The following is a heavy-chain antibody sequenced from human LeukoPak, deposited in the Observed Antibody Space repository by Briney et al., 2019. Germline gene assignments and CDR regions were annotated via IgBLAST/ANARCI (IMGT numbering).Heavy chain of an antibody. J-gene: IGHJ6*02. CDR2: ISSSSSYI. Sequence: PGGSLRLSCAASGFTFSSYSMNWVRQAPGKGLEWVSSISSSSSYIYYADSVKGRFTISRDNAKNSLYLQMNSLRAEDTAVYYCARARTYDSSGPYYYYYAMDVWGQGTTVTVSS. D-gene: IGHD3-22*01. V-gene: IGHV3-21*01. CDR1: GFTFSSYS. CDR3: ARARTYDSSGPYYYYYAMDV.